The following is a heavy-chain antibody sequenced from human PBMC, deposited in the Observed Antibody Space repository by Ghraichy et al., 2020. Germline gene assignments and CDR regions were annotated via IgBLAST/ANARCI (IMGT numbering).Heavy chain of an antibody. CDR2: IGTAGDT. CDR1: GFTFSSYD. Sequence: LSLTCAASGFTFSSYDMHWVRQATGKGLEWVSAIGTAGDTYYPGSVKGRFTISRENAKNSLYLQMNSLRAEDTAVYYCARVASGSYDYWGQGTLVTVSS. D-gene: IGHD1-26*01. J-gene: IGHJ4*02. V-gene: IGHV3-13*01. CDR3: ARVASGSYDY.